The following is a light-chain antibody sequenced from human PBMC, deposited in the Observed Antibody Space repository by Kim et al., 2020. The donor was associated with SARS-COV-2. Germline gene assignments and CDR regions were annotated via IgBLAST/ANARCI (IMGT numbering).Light chain of an antibody. CDR2: ANS. CDR3: QSYDSSLSGSS. CDR1: SSNIGAGYD. J-gene: IGLJ1*01. V-gene: IGLV1-40*01. Sequence: QRVTISCTGSSSNIGAGYDVHWYQQLPGTAPKLLIYANSNRPSGVPDRFSGSKSGTSASLAITGLQAEDEADYYCQSYDSSLSGSSFGTGTKVTVL.